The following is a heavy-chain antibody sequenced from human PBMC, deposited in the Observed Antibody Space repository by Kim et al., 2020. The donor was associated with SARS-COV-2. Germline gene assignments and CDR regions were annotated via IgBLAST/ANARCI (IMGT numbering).Heavy chain of an antibody. D-gene: IGHD2-8*02. CDR3: AREISTGGQADS. CDR2: INYTGIT. CDR1: SGSISSDY. V-gene: IGHV4-59*01. J-gene: IGHJ4*02. Sequence: SETLSLTCTVSSGSISSDYWSWNRQAPGKGLEWIGYINYTGITNYNPSLRGRVTISVDRSTNQFSLTLASVTPADTAVYYCAREISTGGQADSWGQGTLVTVSS.